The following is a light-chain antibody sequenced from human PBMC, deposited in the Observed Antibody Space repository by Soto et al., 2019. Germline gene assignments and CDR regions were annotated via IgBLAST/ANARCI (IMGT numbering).Light chain of an antibody. CDR2: EGS. J-gene: IGLJ2*01. V-gene: IGLV2-23*03. CDR3: CSYAGSSTFVV. CDR1: SSDVGSYNL. Sequence: QSALTQPASVSGSPGQSITISCTGTSSDVGSYNLVSWYQQHPGKAPKLMIYEGSKRPSGVSNRFSGSKSGNTASLTISGLPGEDEAEYYCCSYAGSSTFVVFGGGTKLTV.